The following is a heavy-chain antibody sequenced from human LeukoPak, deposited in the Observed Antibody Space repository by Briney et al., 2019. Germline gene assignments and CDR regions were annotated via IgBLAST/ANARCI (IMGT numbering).Heavy chain of an antibody. CDR2: IGDSGGST. J-gene: IGHJ4*02. Sequence: GGTLRLSCAASGFTLGAMSWLRQAPGKGLEWVSTIGDSGGSTYYAESVKGRFTISRDNSKNTLYLQMNSLRAEESALYDCAKYRGFGAGYDSWGQGTMVTVSS. CDR1: GFTLGAM. D-gene: IGHD3-10*01. CDR3: AKYRGFGAGYDS. V-gene: IGHV3-23*01.